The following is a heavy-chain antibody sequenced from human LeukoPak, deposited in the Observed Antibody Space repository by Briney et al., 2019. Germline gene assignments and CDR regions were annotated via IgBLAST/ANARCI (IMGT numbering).Heavy chain of an antibody. J-gene: IGHJ4*02. CDR1: GFTFSSYA. D-gene: IGHD2-2*01. Sequence: GGSLRLSCTASGFTFSSYAMTWVRQAPGKGLEWVSTISDSGSSTYYADSVKGRFTLSRDNSKNTQFVQMNSLGAEDTAVYYCAKSHSVVSRGYFDYWGQGTLVTVSS. CDR3: AKSHSVVSRGYFDY. CDR2: ISDSGSST. V-gene: IGHV3-23*01.